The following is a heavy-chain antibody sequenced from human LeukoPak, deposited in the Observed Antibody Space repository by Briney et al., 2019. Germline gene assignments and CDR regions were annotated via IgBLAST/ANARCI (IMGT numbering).Heavy chain of an antibody. CDR3: AKPITMIVVVMDAFDI. CDR2: ISGSGGST. Sequence: RGSLRLSCAASGFTFSSYAMHWVRQPPGKGLEWVSAISGSGGSTYYADSVKGRITISRDNSKNTLYLQMNSLRAEDTAVYYCAKPITMIVVVMDAFDIWGQGTMVTVSS. CDR1: GFTFSSYA. V-gene: IGHV3-23*01. J-gene: IGHJ3*02. D-gene: IGHD3-22*01.